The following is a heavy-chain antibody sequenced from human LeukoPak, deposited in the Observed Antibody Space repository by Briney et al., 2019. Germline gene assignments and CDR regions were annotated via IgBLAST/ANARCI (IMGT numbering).Heavy chain of an antibody. CDR3: ARDRGVYDSSGMDY. CDR1: GFTFSSYG. J-gene: IGHJ4*02. Sequence: PGGSLRLSCAASGFTFSSYGMHWVRQAPGKGLEWVAFIRYDGSNKYYADSVKGRFTISRDNAKNSLYLQMNSLRAEDTAVYYCARDRGVYDSSGMDYWGQGTLVTVSS. CDR2: IRYDGSNK. D-gene: IGHD3-22*01. V-gene: IGHV3-30*02.